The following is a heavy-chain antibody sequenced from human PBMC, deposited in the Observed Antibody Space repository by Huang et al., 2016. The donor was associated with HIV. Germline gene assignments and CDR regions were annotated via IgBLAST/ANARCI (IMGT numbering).Heavy chain of an antibody. CDR3: ARRFSSSSGYFDY. V-gene: IGHV5-51*01. CDR1: GCSFSSYW. CDR2: IFPDDADT. J-gene: IGHJ4*02. D-gene: IGHD6-6*01. Sequence: VQLVQSGAEVKKPGESLKISCKGSGCSFSSYWIAWVRERPGKGLEWMGIIFPDDADTTYRPSFEGQVTISADKSIGTAYLQWSSLKASDTAMYYCARRFSSSSGYFDYWGQGSLVTVSS.